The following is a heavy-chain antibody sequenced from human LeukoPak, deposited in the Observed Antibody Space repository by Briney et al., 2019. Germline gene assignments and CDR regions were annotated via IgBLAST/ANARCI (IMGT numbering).Heavy chain of an antibody. CDR1: GFTFSSYG. J-gene: IGHJ4*02. CDR2: ISYDGSNK. D-gene: IGHD6-13*01. CDR3: AKDRRSSSWYGMSGGDY. V-gene: IGHV3-30*18. Sequence: PGGSLRLSCAASGFTFSSYGMHWVRQAPGKGLEWVAVISYDGSNKYYADSVKGRFTISRDNSKNTLYLQMNSLRAEDTAAYYCAKDRRSSSWYGMSGGDYWGQGTLVTVSS.